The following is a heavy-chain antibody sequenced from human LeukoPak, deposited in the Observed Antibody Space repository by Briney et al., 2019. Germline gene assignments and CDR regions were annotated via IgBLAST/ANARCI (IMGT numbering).Heavy chain of an antibody. D-gene: IGHD3-22*01. Sequence: QPGGSLRLSCAASGFTFSGYEMNWVRQAPGKGLEWVSYISISGTSMYYAVSVKGRFTISRDNSKTSLYLQMSSLRAEDTAVYYCARGGSSGYHYNAFDIWGQGTMVTVSS. J-gene: IGHJ3*02. CDR2: ISISGTSM. CDR1: GFTFSGYE. V-gene: IGHV3-48*03. CDR3: ARGGSSGYHYNAFDI.